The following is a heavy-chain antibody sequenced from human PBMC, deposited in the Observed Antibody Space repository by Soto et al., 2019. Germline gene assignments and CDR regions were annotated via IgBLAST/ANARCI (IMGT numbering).Heavy chain of an antibody. V-gene: IGHV1-18*01. CDR1: GYTFTSYG. CDR2: ISAYNGNT. J-gene: IGHJ4*02. Sequence: QVQLVQSGAEVKKPGASVKVSCKASGYTFTSYGISWVRQAPGQGLEWMGWISAYNGNTNYAQKDQGRVTMTTDTSKRTGNMEVGSLRCDETAVYYCARVIGIEYCSGGSCYSYPRDYCGQGTLVAVSS. D-gene: IGHD2-15*01. CDR3: ARVIGIEYCSGGSCYSYPRDY.